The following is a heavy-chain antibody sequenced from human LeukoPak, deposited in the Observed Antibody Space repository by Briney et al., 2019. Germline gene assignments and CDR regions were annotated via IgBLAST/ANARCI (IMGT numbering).Heavy chain of an antibody. CDR2: IYSGGST. J-gene: IGHJ4*02. CDR1: GFTVSSNY. CDR3: AGAGGYSYGYPLDY. Sequence: PGGSLRLSCAASGFTVSSNYMTWVRQAPGKGLEWVSVIYSGGSTYYADSVKGRFTVSRDNFKNTLYLQMNSVRAEDTAVYFCAGAGGYSYGYPLDYWGQGSLVTVSS. V-gene: IGHV3-53*01. D-gene: IGHD5-18*01.